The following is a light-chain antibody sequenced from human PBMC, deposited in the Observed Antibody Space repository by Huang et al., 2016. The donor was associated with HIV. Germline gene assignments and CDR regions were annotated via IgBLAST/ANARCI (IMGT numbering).Light chain of an antibody. CDR1: QSINNW. CDR2: KAS. J-gene: IGKJ4*01. Sequence: DIQMTQSPPTLSASVGDRVIITCRAGQSINNWLAWYQQKPGKAPRLLIYKASNLESGVPSGFSGTGSGTEFTLTISHLQADDFATYYCQQYNTFPLTFGGGTTVDLK. CDR3: QQYNTFPLT. V-gene: IGKV1-5*03.